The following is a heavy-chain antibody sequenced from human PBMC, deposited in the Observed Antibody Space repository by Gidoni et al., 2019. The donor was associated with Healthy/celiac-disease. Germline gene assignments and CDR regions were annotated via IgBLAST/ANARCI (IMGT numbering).Heavy chain of an antibody. D-gene: IGHD5-18*01. J-gene: IGHJ2*01. CDR3: ARVFTATPNNWYFDL. V-gene: IGHV4-31*02. Sequence: YYNPSLKSRVTISVDTSKNQFSLKLSSVTAADTAVYYCARVFTATPNNWYFDLWGRGTLVTVSS.